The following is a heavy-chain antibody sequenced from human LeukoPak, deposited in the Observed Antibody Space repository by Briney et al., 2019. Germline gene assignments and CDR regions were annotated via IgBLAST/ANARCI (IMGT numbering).Heavy chain of an antibody. J-gene: IGHJ3*02. CDR2: IGGSGGST. V-gene: IGHV3-23*01. Sequence: GGSLRLSCAASGFTFSSYAMSWVRQAPGKGLEWVSAIGGSGGSTYYADSVKGRFTISRDNSKNTLYLQMNSLRAEDTAVYYCAKASNSGYDPGAFDIWGQGTMVTVSS. D-gene: IGHD5-12*01. CDR1: GFTFSSYA. CDR3: AKASNSGYDPGAFDI.